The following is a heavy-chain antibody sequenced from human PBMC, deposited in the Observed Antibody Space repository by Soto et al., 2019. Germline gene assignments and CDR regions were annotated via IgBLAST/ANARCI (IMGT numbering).Heavy chain of an antibody. J-gene: IGHJ6*02. CDR1: GFTFSSYW. V-gene: IGHV3-7*01. D-gene: IGHD1-1*01. Sequence: GGSLRLSXAASGFTFSSYWMSWVRQAPGKGLEWVANIKQDGSEKYYVDSVKGRFTISRDNAKNSLYLQMNSLRAEDTAVYYCALLNSVSGTSYYYYGMDVWGQGTTVTVSS. CDR2: IKQDGSEK. CDR3: ALLNSVSGTSYYYYGMDV.